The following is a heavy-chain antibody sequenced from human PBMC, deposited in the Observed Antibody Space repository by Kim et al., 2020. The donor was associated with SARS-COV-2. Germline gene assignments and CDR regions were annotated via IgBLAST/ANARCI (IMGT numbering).Heavy chain of an antibody. Sequence: ASVKVSCKASGYTFTSYGISWVRQAPGQGLEWMGWISAYNGNTNYAQKLQGRVTMTTDTSTSTAYMELRSLRSDDTAVYYCARVEYYDSSGYYERSYFDYWGQGTLVTVSS. CDR1: GYTFTSYG. V-gene: IGHV1-18*01. CDR3: ARVEYYDSSGYYERSYFDY. J-gene: IGHJ4*02. CDR2: ISAYNGNT. D-gene: IGHD3-22*01.